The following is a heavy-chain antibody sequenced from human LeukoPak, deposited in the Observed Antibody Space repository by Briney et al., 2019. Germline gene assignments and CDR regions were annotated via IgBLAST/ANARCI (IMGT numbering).Heavy chain of an antibody. CDR2: INHSGST. V-gene: IGHV4-34*01. J-gene: IGHJ3*02. D-gene: IGHD6-19*01. CDR3: ARDLTSSGWWXXAFDI. CDR1: GGSFSGYY. Sequence: KSSETLSLTCAVYGGSFSGYYWSWIRQPPGKGLEWIGEINHSGSTNYNPSLKSRVTISVDTSKNQFSLKLSSVTAADTAVYYCARDLTSSGWWXXAFDIWGQGTMVTVSS.